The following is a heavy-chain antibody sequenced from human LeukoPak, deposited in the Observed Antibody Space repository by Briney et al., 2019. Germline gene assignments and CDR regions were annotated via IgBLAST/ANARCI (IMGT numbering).Heavy chain of an antibody. D-gene: IGHD1-26*01. V-gene: IGHV3-74*01. J-gene: IGHJ4*02. CDR2: INTDGSST. CDR1: GFTFSSYW. Sequence: GGSLRLSCAASGFTFSSYWMYWVRQAPGKGLVWVSRINTDGSSTSYADSVKGRSSISRDNAKNTLDLQMNSLRADDTAVYYCAGQTGATTTGGYYFDHWGQGTLVTVSS. CDR3: AGQTGATTTGGYYFDH.